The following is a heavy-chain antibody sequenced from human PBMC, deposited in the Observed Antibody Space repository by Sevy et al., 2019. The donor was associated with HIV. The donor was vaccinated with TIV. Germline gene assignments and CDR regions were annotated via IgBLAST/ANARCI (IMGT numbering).Heavy chain of an antibody. J-gene: IGHJ6*02. Sequence: GGSLRLSCAASGFTFSSYSMNWVRQAPGKGLEWVSSISSSSSYIYYADSVKGRFTISRDNAKNSLYLQMNSLRAEDTAVYYCARNGLYGSVSFYYYYYGMDVWGQGTTVTVSS. CDR2: ISSSSSYI. CDR3: ARNGLYGSVSFYYYYYGMDV. CDR1: GFTFSSYS. V-gene: IGHV3-21*01. D-gene: IGHD3-10*01.